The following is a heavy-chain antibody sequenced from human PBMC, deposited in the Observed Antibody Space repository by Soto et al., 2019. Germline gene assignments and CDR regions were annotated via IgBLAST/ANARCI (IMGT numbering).Heavy chain of an antibody. CDR2: ISGSGGST. J-gene: IGHJ6*03. CDR1: GFTFSNEE. D-gene: IGHD2-15*01. CDR3: AKGSTLNCSGGSCFSWGYYYYMDV. V-gene: IGHV3-23*01. Sequence: GGSLRLSCAASGFTFSNEEMHWVRQAPGKGLEYVSGISGSGGSTYYADSVKGRFTISRDNSKNTLYLQMNSLRAEDTAVYYCAKGSTLNCSGGSCFSWGYYYYMDVWGKGTTVTVSS.